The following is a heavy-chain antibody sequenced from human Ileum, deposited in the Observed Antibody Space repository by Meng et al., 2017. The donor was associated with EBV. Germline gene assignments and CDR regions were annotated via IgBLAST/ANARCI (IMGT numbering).Heavy chain of an antibody. CDR1: DGSVSSYGYY. V-gene: IGHV4-61*08. D-gene: IGHD2-21*02. J-gene: IGHJ4*02. CDR2: MSYTGST. Sequence: QVHMQESGPGLVKPSETLSLTFSVSDGSVSSYGYYWTWIRQPPGKGLEWIGYMSYTGSTNYKSTLKSRVTISVDKSKNQFSLKLSSVTAADTAVYYCARERGGGDRGIQWGQGTLVTVSS. CDR3: ARERGGGDRGIQ.